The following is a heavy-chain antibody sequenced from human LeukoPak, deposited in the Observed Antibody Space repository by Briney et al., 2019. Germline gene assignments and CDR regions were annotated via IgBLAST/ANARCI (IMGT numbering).Heavy chain of an antibody. Sequence: PSVKVSCKASGYTFTSYYMHWVRQAPGQGLEWMGIINPSGGSTSYAQKFQGRVTMTRGTSTSTVYMELSSLRSEDTAVYYCARANHYDILTGYSDDAFDIWGQGTMVTVSS. J-gene: IGHJ3*02. V-gene: IGHV1-46*01. CDR3: ARANHYDILTGYSDDAFDI. CDR1: GYTFTSYY. CDR2: INPSGGST. D-gene: IGHD3-9*01.